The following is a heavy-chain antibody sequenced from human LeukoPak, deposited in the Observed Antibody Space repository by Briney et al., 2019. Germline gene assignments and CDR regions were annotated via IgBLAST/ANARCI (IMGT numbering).Heavy chain of an antibody. Sequence: PGGSLRLSCAASGFPFSRYSMNWVRQAPGEVPEWVSSISSSSSNKDYVDSVKGRFTVSRDNAKNSLYLQMDSLRVEDTAVYYCARDPPSRGTRYFDYWGQGILVTVSS. CDR2: ISSSSSNK. CDR1: GFPFSRYS. CDR3: ARDPPSRGTRYFDY. V-gene: IGHV3-21*01. D-gene: IGHD3-16*01. J-gene: IGHJ4*02.